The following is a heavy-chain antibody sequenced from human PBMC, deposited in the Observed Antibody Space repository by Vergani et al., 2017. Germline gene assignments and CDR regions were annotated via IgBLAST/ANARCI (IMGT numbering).Heavy chain of an antibody. CDR2: VFHSGSA. D-gene: IGHD3-16*01. J-gene: IGHJ3*02. CDR3: ARQFWVSQGVGAFET. CDR1: GYSISRGYY. V-gene: IGHV4-38-2*02. Sequence: QVQLQESGPGLVKPSETLYLTCSVSGYSISRGYYWGWIRQPPGKGLEWIATVFHSGSAYYNPSLRRRVTISVGTSKNQFSLRLTTLTAADTAVYYCARQFWVSQGVGAFETWGRGTEVSVSS.